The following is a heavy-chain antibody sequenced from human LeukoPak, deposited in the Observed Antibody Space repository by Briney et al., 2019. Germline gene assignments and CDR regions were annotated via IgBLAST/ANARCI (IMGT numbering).Heavy chain of an antibody. V-gene: IGHV3-30-3*01. J-gene: IGHJ4*02. D-gene: IGHD6-6*01. CDR2: ISYDGDNK. CDR1: GFTFSSYA. CDR3: ARGAPERISSSTNYYFDY. Sequence: PGRSLRLSCAASGFTFSSYAMYWVRQAPGKGLEWVAVISYDGDNKYYADSVKGRFTISRDDSKNTLFLQMNSLRAEDTAVYYCARGAPERISSSTNYYFDYWGQGTLVTVSS.